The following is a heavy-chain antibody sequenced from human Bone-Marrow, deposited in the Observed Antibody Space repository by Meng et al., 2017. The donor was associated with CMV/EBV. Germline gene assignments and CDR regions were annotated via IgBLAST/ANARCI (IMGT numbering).Heavy chain of an antibody. V-gene: IGHV1-18*04. D-gene: IGHD1-26*01. J-gene: IGHJ5*02. CDR2: ISAYNGNT. CDR1: GYTFTGYY. Sequence: ASVKVSCKASGYTFTGYYIHWVRQAPGQGLEWMGWISAYNGNTNYAQKLQGRVTMTTDTSTSTAYMELRSLRSDDTAVYYCARGSSGSYYLDWFDPWGQGTLVTVSS. CDR3: ARGSSGSYYLDWFDP.